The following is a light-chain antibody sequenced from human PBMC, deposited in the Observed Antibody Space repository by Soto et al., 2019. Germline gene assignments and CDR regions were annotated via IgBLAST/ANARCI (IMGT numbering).Light chain of an antibody. J-gene: IGLJ1*01. V-gene: IGLV2-14*03. CDR1: SNDVGGYNY. CDR3: SSYTTSNTRQIV. CDR2: DVT. Sequence: QSVLAPPASLSASPGQSTTVSCTGTSNDVGGYNYVSWYQHHPGKAPKLIIYDVTNRPSGVSNPFSGSKSGNTASLTISVLQPEDEADYYCSSYTTSNTRQIVVGTGTKVTGL.